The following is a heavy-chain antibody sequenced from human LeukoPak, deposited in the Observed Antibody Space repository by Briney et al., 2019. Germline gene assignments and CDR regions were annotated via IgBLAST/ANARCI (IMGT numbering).Heavy chain of an antibody. Sequence: QTGGSLRLSCAASGFTFSNYAMSWVRQAPGKGLEWVSVIYSGGSTYYADSVKGRFTISRDNSKNTLYLQMNSLRAEDTAVYYCARGDSSGYYYFEYWGQGTLVTVSS. V-gene: IGHV3-53*01. CDR1: GFTFSNYA. D-gene: IGHD6-19*01. J-gene: IGHJ4*02. CDR2: IYSGGST. CDR3: ARGDSSGYYYFEY.